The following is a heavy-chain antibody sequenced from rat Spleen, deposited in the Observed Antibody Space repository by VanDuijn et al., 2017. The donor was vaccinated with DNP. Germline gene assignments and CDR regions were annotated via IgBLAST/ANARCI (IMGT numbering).Heavy chain of an antibody. Sequence: EVQLVESGGGLVQPGRSLKVSCAASGFTFNNYGMAWVRQAPTKGLEWVASITSSGGSTYYPDSVRGRFTISRDNAKNTLYLQMDSLRSEDTATYYCSAGRGGPDYWGQGVMVTVSS. V-gene: IGHV5S13*01. CDR2: ITSSGGST. D-gene: IGHD1-11*01. CDR1: GFTFNNYG. CDR3: SAGRGGPDY. J-gene: IGHJ2*01.